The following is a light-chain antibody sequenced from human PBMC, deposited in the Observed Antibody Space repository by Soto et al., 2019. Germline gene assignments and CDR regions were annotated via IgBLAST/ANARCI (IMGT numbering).Light chain of an antibody. CDR1: SSDIGVYNY. Sequence: QSALTQPASVSGSLGQSITISCTGSSSDIGVYNYVSWYQQHPGKAPKLIIYEVTNRPSGVSNRFSGSKTGNTASLTISGLQAEDEAEYHCSSYTSSSTLVFGGGTKLTVL. CDR2: EVT. J-gene: IGLJ3*02. V-gene: IGLV2-14*01. CDR3: SSYTSSSTLV.